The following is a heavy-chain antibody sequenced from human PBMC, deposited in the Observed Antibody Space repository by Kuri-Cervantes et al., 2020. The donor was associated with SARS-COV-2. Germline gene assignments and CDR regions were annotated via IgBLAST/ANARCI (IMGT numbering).Heavy chain of an antibody. CDR2: IYHSGST. CDR3: ARVVPPHWFDP. D-gene: IGHD1-26*01. CDR1: GGSISSGGYS. J-gene: IGHJ5*02. V-gene: IGHV4-30-2*01. Sequence: SETLSLTCAVSGGSISSGGYSWSWIRQPPGKGLGWIGYIYHSGSTYYNPSLKSRVTISVDRSKNQFSLKLSSVTAADTAVYYCARVVPPHWFDPWGQGTLVTVSS.